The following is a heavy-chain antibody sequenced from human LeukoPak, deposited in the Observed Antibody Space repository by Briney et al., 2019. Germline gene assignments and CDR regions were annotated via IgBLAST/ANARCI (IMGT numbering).Heavy chain of an antibody. D-gene: IGHD2-8*01. V-gene: IGHV4-59*12. J-gene: IGHJ4*02. CDR2: IYYRGST. CDR3: ARDIGLMVYAPYYFDY. CDR1: GGSISPYY. Sequence: SETLSLTCTVSGGSISPYYWSWIRQSPGKGLEWIGYIYYRGSTDYNPSLKSRVTISVDTSKNQFSLKLSSVTAADTAVYYCARDIGLMVYAPYYFDYWGQGTLVTVSS.